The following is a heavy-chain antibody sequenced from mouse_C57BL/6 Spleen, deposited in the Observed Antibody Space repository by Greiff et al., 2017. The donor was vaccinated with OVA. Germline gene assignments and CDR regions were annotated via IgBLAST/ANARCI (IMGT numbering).Heavy chain of an antibody. D-gene: IGHD3-2*02. V-gene: IGHV3-6*01. CDR3: ARDRTAQAPFAY. Sequence: VQLKESGPGLVKPSQSLSLTCSVTGYSITSGYYWNWIRQFPGNKLEWMGYISYDGSNNYNPSLKNRISITRDTSKNQFFLKLNSVTTEDTATDDCARDRTAQAPFAYWGQGTLVTVSA. J-gene: IGHJ3*01. CDR1: GYSITSGYY. CDR2: ISYDGSN.